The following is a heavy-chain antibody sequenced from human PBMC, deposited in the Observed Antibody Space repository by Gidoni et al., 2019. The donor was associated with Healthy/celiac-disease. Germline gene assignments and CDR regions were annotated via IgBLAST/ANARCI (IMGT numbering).Heavy chain of an antibody. V-gene: IGHV3-23*01. D-gene: IGHD2-2*02. J-gene: IGHJ5*02. CDR1: GFTFSSYA. Sequence: EVQLLESGGGLVQPGGSLRLSCAASGFTFSSYAMSWVRQAPGKGLEWVSAISGSGGSTYYADSVKGRFTISRDNSKNTLYLQMNSLRAEDTAVYYCAKVDIVVVPAAIQTDGYNFHWFDPWGQGTLVTVSS. CDR2: ISGSGGST. CDR3: AKVDIVVVPAAIQTDGYNFHWFDP.